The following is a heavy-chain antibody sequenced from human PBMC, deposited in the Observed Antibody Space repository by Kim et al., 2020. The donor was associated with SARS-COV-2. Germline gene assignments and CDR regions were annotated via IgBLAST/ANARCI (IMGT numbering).Heavy chain of an antibody. Sequence: YNPSLKSRVTISGDTSKNQFSLKLSSVTAADTAVYYCARGHYYYYSGMDVWGQGTTVTVSS. CDR3: ARGHYYYYSGMDV. J-gene: IGHJ6*02. V-gene: IGHV4-59*09.